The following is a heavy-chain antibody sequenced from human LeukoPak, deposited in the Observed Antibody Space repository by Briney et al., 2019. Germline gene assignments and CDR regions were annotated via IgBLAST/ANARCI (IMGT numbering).Heavy chain of an antibody. CDR1: GFTFTYYA. Sequence: GALRLSCAASGFTFTYYAMSWVRQAPGKGLEWVSAISGSGGSTYYADSVKGRFTISRDNSKNTLFLQMNSLRAEDTAVYYCAKGGLSSYDYWGQGTLVTVSS. J-gene: IGHJ4*02. V-gene: IGHV3-23*01. CDR2: ISGSGGST. CDR3: AKGGLSSYDY.